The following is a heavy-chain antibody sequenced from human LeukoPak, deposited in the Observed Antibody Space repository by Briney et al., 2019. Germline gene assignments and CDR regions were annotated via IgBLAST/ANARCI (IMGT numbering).Heavy chain of an antibody. V-gene: IGHV1-69*05. Sequence: SVKVSCKASGGTFSSYAISWVRQAPGQGLEWMGRIIPIFGTANYAQKFQGRVTITTDESTSTAYMELSSLRSEDTAVYYCARDSTVTTHVSRPFDYWGQGTLVTVSS. CDR3: ARDSTVTTHVSRPFDY. J-gene: IGHJ4*02. CDR1: GGTFSSYA. CDR2: IIPIFGTA. D-gene: IGHD4-17*01.